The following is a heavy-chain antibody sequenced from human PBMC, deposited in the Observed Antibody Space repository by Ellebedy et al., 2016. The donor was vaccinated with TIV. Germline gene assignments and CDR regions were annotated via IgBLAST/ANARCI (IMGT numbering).Heavy chain of an antibody. J-gene: IGHJ6*02. V-gene: IGHV3-21*01. D-gene: IGHD1-14*01. CDR1: GFTFSSYS. Sequence: GESLKISCAASGFTFSSYSMNWVRQAPGKGLEWVSSISSSSSYIYYADSVKGRFTISRDNAKNSLYLQMNSLRAEDTAVYYCARDNRRIHRYYGMDVWGQGTTVTVSS. CDR3: ARDNRRIHRYYGMDV. CDR2: ISSSSSYI.